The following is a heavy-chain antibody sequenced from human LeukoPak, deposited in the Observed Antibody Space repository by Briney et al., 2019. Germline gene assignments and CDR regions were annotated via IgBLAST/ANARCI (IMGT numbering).Heavy chain of an antibody. D-gene: IGHD6-13*01. J-gene: IGHJ4*02. Sequence: GASVKVSCKASGYTFTCYYMHWVRQAPGQGLEWMGWINPNSGGTNYAQKFQGRVTMTRDTSISTAYMELSRLRSDDTAMYCCARLAAAGTDYFGYGGQGTLVTVS. CDR3: ARLAAAGTDYFGY. V-gene: IGHV1-2*02. CDR2: INPNSGGT. CDR1: GYTFTCYY.